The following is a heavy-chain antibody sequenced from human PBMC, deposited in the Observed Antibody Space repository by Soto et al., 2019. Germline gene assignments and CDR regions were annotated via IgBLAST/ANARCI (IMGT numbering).Heavy chain of an antibody. CDR3: ARAPAPGRRWRGP. CDR1: GFTISTYW. J-gene: IGHJ5*02. V-gene: IGHV3-74*01. D-gene: IGHD2-15*01. CDR2: IKSDGSVT. Sequence: EVQLVESGGGLVQPGESLRLSCAASGFTISTYWMHWVRQAPGKGLVWVSRIKSDGSVTNYVDSVDGRFTISRDNAKKPVYRKKNQQRAEDTVMYSGARAPAPGRRWRGPWG.